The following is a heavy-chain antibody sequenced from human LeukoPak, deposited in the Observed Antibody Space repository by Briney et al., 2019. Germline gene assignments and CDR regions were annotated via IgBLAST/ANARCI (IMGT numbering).Heavy chain of an antibody. V-gene: IGHV3-7*01. D-gene: IGHD2-21*02. CDR1: GFTFNKYW. J-gene: IGHJ5*02. Sequence: PGGSLRLSCAASGFTFNKYWMTWVRQAPGKGLEWVANIKQDGSDKHYVSSVKGRFTISRDNAKNSLYLQMNSLRAEDTAVYYCARELAYCGGDCYSGVFDPWGQGTLVTVSS. CDR3: ARELAYCGGDCYSGVFDP. CDR2: IKQDGSDK.